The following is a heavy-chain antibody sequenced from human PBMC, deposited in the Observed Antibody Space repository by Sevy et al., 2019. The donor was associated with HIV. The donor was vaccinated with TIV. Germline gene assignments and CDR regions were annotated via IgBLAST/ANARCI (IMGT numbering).Heavy chain of an antibody. CDR1: GLRFSNYN. CDR3: ASEKEQLVLWPYYGMDV. J-gene: IGHJ6*02. V-gene: IGHV3-21*01. D-gene: IGHD6-13*01. CDR2: ISNSSSYI. Sequence: GGSLRLSCAASGLRFSNYNMNWVRQPPGQGLEWVACISNSSSYIYYVDSVKGRFTISRDNAKNSLYLQMNSLRAEDTAVYYCASEKEQLVLWPYYGMDVWAKGPRSPSP.